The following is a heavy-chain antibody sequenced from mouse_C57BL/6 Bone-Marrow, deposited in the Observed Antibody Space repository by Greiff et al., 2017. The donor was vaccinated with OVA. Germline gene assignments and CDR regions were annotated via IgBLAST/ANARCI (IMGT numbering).Heavy chain of an antibody. J-gene: IGHJ2*01. CDR1: GFSFNTYA. Sequence: EVQLVESGGGLVQPKGSLKLSCAASGFSFNTYAMNWVRQAPGKGLEWVARIRSKSNNYATYYADSVKDRFTISRDDSESMLYLQMNNLKTEDTAMYYCVRQDYYGSSPFDYWGQGTTLTVSS. CDR3: VRQDYYGSSPFDY. V-gene: IGHV10-1*01. CDR2: IRSKSNNYAT. D-gene: IGHD1-1*01.